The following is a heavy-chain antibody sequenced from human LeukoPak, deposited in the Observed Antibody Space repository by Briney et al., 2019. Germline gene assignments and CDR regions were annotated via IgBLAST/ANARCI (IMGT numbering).Heavy chain of an antibody. CDR2: IIPIFGTA. CDR3: ARPSDIVVVPAAVDAFDI. J-gene: IGHJ3*02. Sequence: GASVKVSCKASGYTFTGYYMHWVRQAPGQGLEWMGGIIPIFGTANYAQKFQGRVTITADESTSTAYMELSSLRSEDTAVYYCARPSDIVVVPAAVDAFDIWGQGTMVTVSS. CDR1: GYTFTGYY. D-gene: IGHD2-2*01. V-gene: IGHV1-69*13.